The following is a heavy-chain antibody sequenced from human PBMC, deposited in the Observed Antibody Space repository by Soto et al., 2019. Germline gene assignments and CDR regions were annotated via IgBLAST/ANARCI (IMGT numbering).Heavy chain of an antibody. D-gene: IGHD4-17*01. CDR2: IWHSGST. CDR1: GGSISSSNW. CDR3: AKDNGARGGYNYDS. V-gene: IGHV4-4*02. J-gene: IGHJ4*02. Sequence: PSETLSLTCAVSGGSISSSNWWSWVRQPPGKGLEWIGEIWHSGSTNYNPSLKSRITISLDKSKIQFSLKLNSVTAADMAVYYCAKDNGARGGYNYDSWGPGTLVTVS.